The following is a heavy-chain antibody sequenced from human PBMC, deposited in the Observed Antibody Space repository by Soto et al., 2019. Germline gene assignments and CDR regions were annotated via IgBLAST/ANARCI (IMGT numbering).Heavy chain of an antibody. CDR3: ARVRLGAKWAQHYYYYGMDV. J-gene: IGHJ6*02. CDR2: INHSGST. Sequence: PSETRSLTWAVYGGSFSCYCWSWIRQPPGKGLGWIGEINHSGSTNYNPSLKSRVTISVDTSKNQFSLKLSSVTAADTAVYYCARVRLGAKWAQHYYYYGMDVWGQGTTVTVSS. D-gene: IGHD1-26*01. V-gene: IGHV4-34*01. CDR1: GGSFSCYC.